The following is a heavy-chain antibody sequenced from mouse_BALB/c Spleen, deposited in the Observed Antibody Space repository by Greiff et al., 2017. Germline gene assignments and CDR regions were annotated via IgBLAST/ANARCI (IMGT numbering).Heavy chain of an antibody. CDR2: ISDGGSYT. J-gene: IGHJ4*01. CDR1: GFTFSDYY. V-gene: IGHV5-4*02. CDR3: ARGSGLDAMDY. Sequence: EVQLVESGGGLVKPGGSLKLSCAASGFTFSDYYMYWVRQTPEKRLEWVATISDGGSYTYYPDSVKGRCTIPRYNAKNNLYLQMSSLKSEDTAMYYCARGSGLDAMDYWGQGTSVTVSS. D-gene: IGHD6-1*01.